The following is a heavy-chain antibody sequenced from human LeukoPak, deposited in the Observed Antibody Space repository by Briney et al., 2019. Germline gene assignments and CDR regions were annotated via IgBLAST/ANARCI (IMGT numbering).Heavy chain of an antibody. CDR2: INQDGSEK. Sequence: GGSLRLSCEVSGFTFRVYWMSWVRQAPGKGPEWVANINQDGSEKYYVDSVKGRFTISRDNAENSLYLQLNSLRADDTAVYFCARAPDAGTTDYWGQGTLVTVSS. V-gene: IGHV3-7*01. J-gene: IGHJ4*02. D-gene: IGHD1-7*01. CDR1: GFTFRVYW. CDR3: ARAPDAGTTDY.